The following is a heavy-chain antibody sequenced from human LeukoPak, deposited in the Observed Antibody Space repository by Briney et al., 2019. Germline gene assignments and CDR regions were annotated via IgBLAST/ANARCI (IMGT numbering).Heavy chain of an antibody. Sequence: ASVKVSCKASGYTFTGYYMHWVRQAPGQGLEWMGWINPNSGGTNYAQKFQGRVTMTRDTSISTAYMELSRLRSDDTAVYYCARDPYYDYVWGSYRAIDYWGQGTLVTVSS. D-gene: IGHD3-16*02. CDR1: GYTFTGYY. J-gene: IGHJ4*02. V-gene: IGHV1-2*02. CDR3: ARDPYYDYVWGSYRAIDY. CDR2: INPNSGGT.